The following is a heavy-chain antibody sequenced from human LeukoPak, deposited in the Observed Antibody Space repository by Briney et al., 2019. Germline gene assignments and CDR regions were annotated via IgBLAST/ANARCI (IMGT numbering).Heavy chain of an antibody. CDR3: ANSGYSSSWYSWFDP. D-gene: IGHD6-13*01. CDR2: IYSGGST. Sequence: PGGSLRLSCAASGFTVSSNYMSWVRQAPGKGLEWVSVIYSGGSTYYADSVKGRFTISRDNSENSLYLQMNSLRTEDTALYYCANSGYSSSWYSWFDPWGQGTLVTVSS. V-gene: IGHV3-53*05. J-gene: IGHJ5*02. CDR1: GFTVSSNY.